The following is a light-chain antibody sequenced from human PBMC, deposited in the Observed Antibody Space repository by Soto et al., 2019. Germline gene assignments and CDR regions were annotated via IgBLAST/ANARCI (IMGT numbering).Light chain of an antibody. Sequence: EIVLTQSPATLSLSPGERATLSCRASQSVSRYLAWYQQKPGQAPRLLIYDASNRATGIPARFSGSGSGTDFTLSISSLQPGVFAVYYCQQRSDRPPVTFGQGTRLESK. J-gene: IGKJ5*01. CDR1: QSVSRY. CDR2: DAS. V-gene: IGKV3-11*01. CDR3: QQRSDRPPVT.